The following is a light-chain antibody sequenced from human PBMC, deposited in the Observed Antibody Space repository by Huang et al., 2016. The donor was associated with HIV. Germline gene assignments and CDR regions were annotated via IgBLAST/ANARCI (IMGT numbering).Light chain of an antibody. CDR2: WAS. V-gene: IGKV4-1*01. CDR3: QQHYSTPWT. Sequence: DIVMTQSPDSLAVPLGERATISCVSSQSLLYSANKNHVTMNCLAWYQKKPGQPPKLLIFWASSRASGVPDRFSGSGSGTDFTLTISGLQAEDVAVYYCQQHYSTPWTFGQGTKVEIK. CDR1: QSLLYSANKNHVTMNC. J-gene: IGKJ1*01.